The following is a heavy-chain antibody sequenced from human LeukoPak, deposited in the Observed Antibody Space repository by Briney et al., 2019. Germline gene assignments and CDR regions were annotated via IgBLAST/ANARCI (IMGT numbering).Heavy chain of an antibody. J-gene: IGHJ3*02. Sequence: PGGSLRLSCAASGFTFSSYWMSWVRQAPGKGLEGVGFIRSKAYGGTTEYAASVKGRFTISRDDSKSIAYLQMNSLKTEDTAVYYCTRVYSYGREFRDDIWGQGTMVTVSS. CDR3: TRVYSYGREFRDDI. CDR1: GFTFSSYW. D-gene: IGHD5-18*01. V-gene: IGHV3-49*04. CDR2: IRSKAYGGTT.